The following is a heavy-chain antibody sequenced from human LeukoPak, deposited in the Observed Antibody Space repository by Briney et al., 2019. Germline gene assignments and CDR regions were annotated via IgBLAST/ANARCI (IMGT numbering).Heavy chain of an antibody. Sequence: GGSLRLSCAASGFTFSSYAMHWVRQAPGKGLEWVAVISYDGSNKYYADSVKGRFTISRDNSKNTLYLQMNSLRAEDTAVYYCARQSGRYLGDAFDIWGQGTKVTVSS. J-gene: IGHJ3*02. CDR1: GFTFSSYA. CDR3: ARQSGRYLGDAFDI. V-gene: IGHV3-30-3*01. D-gene: IGHD1-26*01. CDR2: ISYDGSNK.